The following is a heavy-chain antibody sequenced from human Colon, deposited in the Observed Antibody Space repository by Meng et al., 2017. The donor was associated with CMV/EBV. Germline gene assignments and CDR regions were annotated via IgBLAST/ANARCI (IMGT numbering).Heavy chain of an antibody. CDR1: GFTFNVFA. CDR2: ISGGGTTT. Sequence: GESLKISCAASGFTFNVFAINWVRQAPGKGLEWVSAISGGGTTTYYADSVKGRFTVSRDNSNNTVFLQLSSLRADDTALYYCAKASSNFPYYSMDVWGQGTPVTVFS. J-gene: IGHJ6*02. CDR3: AKASSNFPYYSMDV. V-gene: IGHV3-23*01. D-gene: IGHD4-11*01.